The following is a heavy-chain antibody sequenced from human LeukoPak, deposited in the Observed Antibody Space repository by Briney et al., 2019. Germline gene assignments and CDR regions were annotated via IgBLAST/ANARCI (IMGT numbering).Heavy chain of an antibody. CDR2: IYHSGST. CDR3: ARHIAYYYDSSGQEDAFDI. Sequence: PSETLSLTCTVSGGSISSYYWSWIRQPPGKGLEWIGSIYHSGSTYYNPSLKSRVTISVDTSKNQFSLKLSSVTAADTAVYYCARHIAYYYDSSGQEDAFDIWGQGTMVTVSS. V-gene: IGHV4-59*08. D-gene: IGHD3-22*01. J-gene: IGHJ3*02. CDR1: GGSISSYY.